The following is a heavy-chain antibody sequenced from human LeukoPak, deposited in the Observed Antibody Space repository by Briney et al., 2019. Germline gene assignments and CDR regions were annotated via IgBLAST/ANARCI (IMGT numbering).Heavy chain of an antibody. CDR1: GGSISSYY. V-gene: IGHV4-4*07. D-gene: IGHD2-2*01. J-gene: IGHJ4*02. CDR3: ARAGYCSSTSCLYFDY. CDR2: IYTSGST. Sequence: SETLSLTCTVSGGSISSYYWSWIRQPAGKGLEWIGRIYTSGSTNYNPSLKSRATMSVDTSKNQFSLKLSSVTAADTAVYYCARAGYCSSTSCLYFDYWGQGTLVTVSS.